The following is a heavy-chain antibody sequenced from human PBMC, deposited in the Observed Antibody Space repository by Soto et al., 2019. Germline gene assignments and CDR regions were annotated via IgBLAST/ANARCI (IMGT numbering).Heavy chain of an antibody. D-gene: IGHD2-2*01. CDR1: GYTFKTFG. Sequence: ASVKVSCKASGYTFKTFGISWVRQAPGQGLEWMGWISAYNGNTNYAQRLQGRVTMTTDTSTTTAYMELRSLRSGDTAVYYCARVPYVSTSCPYYFDYWG. V-gene: IGHV1-18*01. J-gene: IGHJ4*01. CDR2: ISAYNGNT. CDR3: ARVPYVSTSCPYYFDY.